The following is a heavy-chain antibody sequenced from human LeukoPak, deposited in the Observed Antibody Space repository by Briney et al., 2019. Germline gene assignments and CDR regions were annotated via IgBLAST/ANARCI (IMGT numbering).Heavy chain of an antibody. V-gene: IGHV4-61*02. Sequence: SQTLSLTCTVSGGSISISSYYCSWIRQPAGKGLEWIGRIYTSGSSNYNPSLKSRVTISVDTSNNQFSMKLSSVAAADTAVYYCARDLYGYYWFDPWGQGTLVTVSS. CDR2: IYTSGSS. J-gene: IGHJ5*02. D-gene: IGHD5-18*01. CDR1: GGSISISSYY. CDR3: ARDLYGYYWFDP.